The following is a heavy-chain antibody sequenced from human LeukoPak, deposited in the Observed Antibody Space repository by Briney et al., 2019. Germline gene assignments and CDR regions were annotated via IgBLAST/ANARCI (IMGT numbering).Heavy chain of an antibody. CDR3: AKTARKTGYWFDP. D-gene: IGHD3-9*01. J-gene: IGHJ5*02. Sequence: ASVKVSCMASGYDFNSYGVSWVRQAPGQGREWMGWTSAYNGNTNYEQSLQGRVTMTTDTSTSTAYMELSRLRSDDTAVYYCAKTARKTGYWFDPWGQGTLVTVSS. V-gene: IGHV1-18*01. CDR1: GYDFNSYG. CDR2: TSAYNGNT.